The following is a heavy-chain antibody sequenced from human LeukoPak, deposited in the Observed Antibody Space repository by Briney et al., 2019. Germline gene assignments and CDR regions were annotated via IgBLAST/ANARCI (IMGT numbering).Heavy chain of an antibody. J-gene: IGHJ4*02. V-gene: IGHV4-59*12. CDR1: GGSISSYY. D-gene: IGHD3-22*01. Sequence: SETLSLTCTVSGGSISSYYWSWIRQPPGKGLEWIGSMYHSGSTYKNSFLESRVTLSVDTSKNQLSLKLRSVTAADTAVYYCARDPHLNYDDSAPYWDYWGRGTLVTVSS. CDR2: MYHSGST. CDR3: ARDPHLNYDDSAPYWDY.